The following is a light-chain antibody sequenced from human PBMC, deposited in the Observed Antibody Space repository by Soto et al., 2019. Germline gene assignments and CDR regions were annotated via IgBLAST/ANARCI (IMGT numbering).Light chain of an antibody. V-gene: IGKV1-5*03. Sequence: DIQITQSPSTLSGSVGDRVTITCRASQTISSWLAWYQQKPGKAPKLLIYKASTLKSGVPSRFSGSGSGTEFTLTISSLQPDDFATYYCQHYKSYSEAFGQGTKVELK. J-gene: IGKJ1*01. CDR1: QTISSW. CDR2: KAS. CDR3: QHYKSYSEA.